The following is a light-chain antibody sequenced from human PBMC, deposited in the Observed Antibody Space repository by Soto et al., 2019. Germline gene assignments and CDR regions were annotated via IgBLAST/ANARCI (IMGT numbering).Light chain of an antibody. CDR2: EVS. CDR1: SSDIGNYKY. CDR3: ASFSNSTFV. V-gene: IGLV2-14*01. Sequence: QSVLTQPASMPGSPGQSITTSCTGSSSDIGNYKYVSWYQQHPGKAPKLIIYEVSNRPSGVSLRFSGSKSANTASLTLSGLQADDEAEYYCASFSNSTFVFGSGTKVTVL. J-gene: IGLJ1*01.